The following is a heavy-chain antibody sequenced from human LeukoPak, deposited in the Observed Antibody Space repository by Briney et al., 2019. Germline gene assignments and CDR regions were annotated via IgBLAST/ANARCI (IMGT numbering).Heavy chain of an antibody. CDR2: ISDSGANT. CDR1: GFTFSSYS. D-gene: IGHD4-17*01. V-gene: IGHV3-23*01. CDR3: AKGGGDYFSDY. Sequence: PGGSLRLSCAASGFTFSSYSMSWVRQAPGKGLEWVSIISDSGANTYYADSVRGRFTISRDNSKNTLYLQMNSLRAEDTAVYYCAKGGGDYFSDYWGQGTLVTVSS. J-gene: IGHJ4*02.